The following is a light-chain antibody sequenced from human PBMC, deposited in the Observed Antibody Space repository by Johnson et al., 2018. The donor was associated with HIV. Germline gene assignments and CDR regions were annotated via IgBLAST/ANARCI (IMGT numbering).Light chain of an antibody. CDR1: SSNIGNNY. CDR3: GTWDSSLSAHYV. Sequence: QSLLTQPPSVPAAPGQKVTISCSGSSSNIGNNYVSWYQQLPGTAPKLLIYENNKRPSGIPDRFSGSKSGTSATLGITGLQTGDEADYYCGTWDSSLSAHYVFGTGTKITVL. J-gene: IGLJ1*01. V-gene: IGLV1-51*02. CDR2: ENN.